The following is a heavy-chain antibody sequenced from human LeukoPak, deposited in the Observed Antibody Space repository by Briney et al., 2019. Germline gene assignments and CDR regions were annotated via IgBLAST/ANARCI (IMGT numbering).Heavy chain of an antibody. CDR1: GYTFTGYY. J-gene: IGHJ6*03. Sequence: ASVKVSCKASGYTFTGYYMHWVRQAPGQGLEWMGWINPNSGGTNYAQKFQGRVTMTTDTSTSTAYMELRSLRSDDTAVYYCARGSGYGSGSLLYYYYYYYMDVWGKGTTVTVSS. V-gene: IGHV1-2*02. D-gene: IGHD3-10*01. CDR2: INPNSGGT. CDR3: ARGSGYGSGSLLYYYYYYYMDV.